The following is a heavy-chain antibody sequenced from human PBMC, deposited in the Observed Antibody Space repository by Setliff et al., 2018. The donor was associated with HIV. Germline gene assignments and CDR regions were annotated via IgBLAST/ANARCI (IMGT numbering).Heavy chain of an antibody. D-gene: IGHD3-10*01. CDR3: ARVNAVRGVSWSNWFDP. V-gene: IGHV4-39*01. J-gene: IGHJ5*02. CDR1: GGSIGSTSFY. Sequence: ASETLSLTCIVSGGSIGSTSFYGGWIRQPPGKGLEWIGTLYFSGRTYYSPSLKSRVAMSVDKSKNQFSLKLRSVTAADTAVYYCARVNAVRGVSWSNWFDPWGQGTLVTVSS. CDR2: LYFSGRT.